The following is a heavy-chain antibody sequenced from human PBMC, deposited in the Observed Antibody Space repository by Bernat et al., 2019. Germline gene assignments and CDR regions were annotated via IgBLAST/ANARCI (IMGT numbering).Heavy chain of an antibody. Sequence: EVQLVESGGDLVQPGRSLRLSCTVSGFTFGISAMSWFRQAPGKGLEWVGFIRGKAYGETTEYAESVKGRFHISRDDSKSIAYLQMNSLETEDTAVYYCSRAALRYELTSYYYCGMDVWGQGTTVTVSS. J-gene: IGHJ6*02. D-gene: IGHD1-1*01. CDR2: IRGKAYGETT. V-gene: IGHV3-49*03. CDR3: SRAALRYELTSYYYCGMDV. CDR1: GFTFGISA.